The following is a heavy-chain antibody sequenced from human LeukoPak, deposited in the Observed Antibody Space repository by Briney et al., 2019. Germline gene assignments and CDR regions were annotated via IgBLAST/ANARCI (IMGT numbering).Heavy chain of an antibody. CDR3: ARAPGQQLRGYYFDY. V-gene: IGHV3-21*01. CDR1: GFTFSSYS. D-gene: IGHD6-13*01. J-gene: IGHJ4*02. Sequence: GGSLRLSCAASGFTFSSYSMNWVRQAPGKGLECVSSISSSSYIYYADSVKGRFTISRDNAKNSLYLQMNSLRAEDTAVYYCARAPGQQLRGYYFDYWGQGTLVTVSS. CDR2: ISSSSYI.